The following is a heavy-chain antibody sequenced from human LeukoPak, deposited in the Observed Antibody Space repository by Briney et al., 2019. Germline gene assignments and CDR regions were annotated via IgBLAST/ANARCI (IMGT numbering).Heavy chain of an antibody. CDR3: ARRAADKNSSGWRGYWFDP. CDR2: IYYSGST. J-gene: IGHJ5*02. CDR1: GGSISSSSYY. D-gene: IGHD6-19*01. Sequence: PSETLSLTCTVSGGSISSSSYYWGWIRQPPGKGLEWIGSIYYSGSTYYNPSLKSRVTISVDTSKNQFSLKLSSVTAADTAVYYCARRAADKNSSGWRGYWFDPWGQGTLVTVSS. V-gene: IGHV4-39*07.